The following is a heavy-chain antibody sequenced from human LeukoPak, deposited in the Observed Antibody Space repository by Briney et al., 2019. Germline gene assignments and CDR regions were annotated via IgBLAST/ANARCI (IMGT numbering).Heavy chain of an antibody. D-gene: IGHD1-26*01. CDR1: GYTFTGYF. V-gene: IGHV1-2*02. Sequence: GASVKVSCKTSGYTFTGYFMHWVRRAPGQGLEWMGWMNPNSGGTNYAQKFQGRVTMTRDTSISTAYMELTDLTSDDTAVYYCAQRTDGGTYSEGWGQGTLVTVSS. J-gene: IGHJ4*02. CDR3: AQRTDGGTYSEG. CDR2: MNPNSGGT.